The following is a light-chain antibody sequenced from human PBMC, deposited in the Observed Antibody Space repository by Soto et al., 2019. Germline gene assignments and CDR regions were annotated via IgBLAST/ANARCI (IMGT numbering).Light chain of an antibody. CDR3: SSYAGSSIYGV. Sequence: QSALTQPASVSGSPGQSITISCTGTNNDVGSYNLVSWYQQHPGKAPKVMLYEGNKRPSGVSNRFSASKSGNTASLTISGLQADDEADYYGSSYAGSSIYGVFGGGTKVTVL. J-gene: IGLJ2*01. V-gene: IGLV2-23*01. CDR2: EGN. CDR1: NNDVGSYNL.